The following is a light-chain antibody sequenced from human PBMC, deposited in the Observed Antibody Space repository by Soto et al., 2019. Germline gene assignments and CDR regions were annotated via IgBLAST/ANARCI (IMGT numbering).Light chain of an antibody. Sequence: QSVLTQSSSASASLGSSVTLTCTLSSGHSNYITAWHQQRPGKAPRYLMKLKGSGTYDKGSGVPDRFSGSSSGADRYLTISNLHSDDEADYYCETWDSDTPWVFGGGTKLTVL. CDR3: ETWDSDTPWV. CDR1: SGHSNYI. J-gene: IGLJ3*02. CDR2: LKGSGTY. V-gene: IGLV4-60*03.